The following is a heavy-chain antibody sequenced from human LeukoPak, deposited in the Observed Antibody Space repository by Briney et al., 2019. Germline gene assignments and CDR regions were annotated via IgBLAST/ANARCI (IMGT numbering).Heavy chain of an antibody. D-gene: IGHD4-17*01. V-gene: IGHV1-69*05. CDR2: IIPIFGTA. Sequence: SVKVSCKASGGTFSSYAISWVRQAPGQGLEWMGRIIPIFGTANYAQKFQGRVTITTDESTSTAYMELSSLRSDDTAVYYCASGTFGDYSLDFWGQGTLVTVSS. CDR1: GGTFSSYA. CDR3: ASGTFGDYSLDF. J-gene: IGHJ4*02.